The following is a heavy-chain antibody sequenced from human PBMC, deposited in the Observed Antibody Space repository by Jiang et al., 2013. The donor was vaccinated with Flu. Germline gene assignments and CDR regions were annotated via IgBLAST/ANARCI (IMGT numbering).Heavy chain of an antibody. D-gene: IGHD2-2*01. CDR2: IYTSGST. V-gene: IGHV4-4*09. CDR3: ARVPPAAEGWGWFDP. Sequence: LLKPSETLSLTCTVSGGSISSYYWSWIRQPPGKGLEWIGYIYTSGSTNYNPSLKSRVTISVDTSKNQFSLKLSSVTAADTAVYYCARVPPAAEGWGWFDPWGQGTLVTVSS. CDR1: GGSISSYY. J-gene: IGHJ5*02.